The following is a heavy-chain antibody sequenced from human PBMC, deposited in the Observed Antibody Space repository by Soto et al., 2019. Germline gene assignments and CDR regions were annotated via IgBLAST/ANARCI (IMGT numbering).Heavy chain of an antibody. CDR1: GGSISSGGYY. CDR3: ARADYCGSGGYYNPVYYYGMDV. Sequence: QVQLQESGPGLVKPSQTLSLTCTVSGGSISSGGYYWSWIRQHPGKGLEWIGYIYYSGSTYYNPYLKSRVTRSVETSKNRVSLNLSSVTGADTAVYYCARADYCGSGGYYNPVYYYGMDVWGQGTTVTVSS. J-gene: IGHJ6*02. CDR2: IYYSGST. D-gene: IGHD3-10*01. V-gene: IGHV4-31*03.